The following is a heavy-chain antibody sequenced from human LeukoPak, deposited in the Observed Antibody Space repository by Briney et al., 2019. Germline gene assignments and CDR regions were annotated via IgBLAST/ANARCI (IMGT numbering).Heavy chain of an antibody. Sequence: SQTLSLTCAVSGGSISSGGYSWSWIRQPPGKGLEWIGYIYHSGSTYYNPSLKSRVTISVDRSKNQFSLKLSSVTAADTAVYYWSRIAGVGGVAGPFDYWGQGTLVTVSS. CDR1: GGSISSGGYS. V-gene: IGHV4-30-2*01. CDR2: IYHSGST. D-gene: IGHD3-16*01. CDR3: SRIAGVGGVAGPFDY. J-gene: IGHJ4*02.